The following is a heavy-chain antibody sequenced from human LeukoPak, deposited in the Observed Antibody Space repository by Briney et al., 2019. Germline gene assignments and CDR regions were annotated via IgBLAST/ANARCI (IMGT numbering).Heavy chain of an antibody. V-gene: IGHV3-49*04. CDR3: TSHLSKSTYSLH. CDR2: ITSKVYGGTT. CDR1: GFTFSDYA. D-gene: IGHD6-13*01. J-gene: IGHJ4*02. Sequence: PGGSLRLSCRGSGFTFSDYAMSWVRQAPGKGLEWVGFITSKVYGGTTEYAASVKGRFSISRDDSASIAYLQMTSLTTEDTAVYYCTSHLSKSTYSLHWGQGTLVTVSS.